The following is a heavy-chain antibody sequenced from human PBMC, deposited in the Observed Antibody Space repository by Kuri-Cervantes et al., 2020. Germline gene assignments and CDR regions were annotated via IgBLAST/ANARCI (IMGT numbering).Heavy chain of an antibody. Sequence: ASVKVSCKASGYTFTGYYMHWVRQAPGQGLEWMGWINPNSGGTNYAQKFQGWVTMTRDTSISTAYMELSRLRSDDTAVYFCARMHYYDSSGYYEYLDYWGQGTLVTVSS. CDR2: INPNSGGT. V-gene: IGHV1-2*04. CDR3: ARMHYYDSSGYYEYLDY. CDR1: GYTFTGYY. J-gene: IGHJ4*02. D-gene: IGHD3-22*01.